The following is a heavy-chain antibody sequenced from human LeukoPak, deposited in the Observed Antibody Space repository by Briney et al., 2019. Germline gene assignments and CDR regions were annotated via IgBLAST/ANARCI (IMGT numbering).Heavy chain of an antibody. CDR1: GGSISSYY. Sequence: SETLSLTCTVSGGSISSYYWSWIRQPPGKGLEWIGYIYYSGSTNYNPSLKSRVTISVDTSKNQFSLKLSSATAADTAVYYFARARMNAFDIWGQGTMVTVSS. CDR3: ARARMNAFDI. V-gene: IGHV4-59*01. CDR2: IYYSGST. J-gene: IGHJ3*02.